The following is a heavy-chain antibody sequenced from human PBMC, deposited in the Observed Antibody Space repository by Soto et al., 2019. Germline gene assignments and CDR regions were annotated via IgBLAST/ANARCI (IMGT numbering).Heavy chain of an antibody. V-gene: IGHV3-9*01. CDR3: AKDVGSSGWYDGFDS. J-gene: IGHJ4*02. CDR1: GFSFGDYA. D-gene: IGHD6-19*01. CDR2: ISWNGESI. Sequence: EVQLVESGGGLVKPGRSLRLSCAASGFSFGDYAMHWVRQVPGKGLEWVSSISWNGESIGYADSVKGRFTISRDNGKKSVYLQMNSLRGEDTALYYCAKDVGSSGWYDGFDSWGQGTLVTVS.